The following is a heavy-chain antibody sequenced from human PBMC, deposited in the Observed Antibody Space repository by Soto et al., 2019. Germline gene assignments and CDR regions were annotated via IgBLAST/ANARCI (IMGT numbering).Heavy chain of an antibody. CDR1: GGTFSSYA. CDR2: IIPIFVTA. CDR3: AREARYHDFWSGYYVSGYFDY. Sequence: GASVKVSCKASGGTFSSYAISWVRQAPGRRLEWMGGIIPIFVTANYAQKFQGRVTITADESTSTAYMELSSLRSEDTAVYYCAREARYHDFWSGYYVSGYFDYWGQGTLVTVSS. V-gene: IGHV1-69*13. J-gene: IGHJ4*02. D-gene: IGHD3-3*01.